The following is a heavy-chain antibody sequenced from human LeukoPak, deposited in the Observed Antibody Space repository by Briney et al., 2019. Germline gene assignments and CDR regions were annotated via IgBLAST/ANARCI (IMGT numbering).Heavy chain of an antibody. D-gene: IGHD2-2*01. CDR1: GFTFSSYS. J-gene: IGHJ4*02. CDR2: ISSSSSTI. Sequence: GGSLRLSCAASGFTFSSYSMNWVRQAPGKGLEWVSYISSSSSTIYYADSVKGRFTISRDNAKNSLYLQMNSLRAEDTAVYYCARRGDIVVVPADDFDYWGQGTLVTVSS. CDR3: ARRGDIVVVPADDFDY. V-gene: IGHV3-48*01.